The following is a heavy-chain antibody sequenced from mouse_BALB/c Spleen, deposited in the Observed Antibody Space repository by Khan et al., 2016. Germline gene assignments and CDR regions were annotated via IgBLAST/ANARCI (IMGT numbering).Heavy chain of an antibody. J-gene: IGHJ4*01. CDR1: GYTFTNYG. CDR3: ARGDYGLAMDY. Sequence: QIQLVQSGPELQKPGETVKISCKASGYTFTNYGMNWVKQAPGKGLKWMGWINTYTGEPTYADDFKGRFAFSLDTSASTAYLQINNLKNEDMATYFCARGDYGLAMDYWGQGTSVTVSS. D-gene: IGHD1-2*01. V-gene: IGHV9-1*02. CDR2: INTYTGEP.